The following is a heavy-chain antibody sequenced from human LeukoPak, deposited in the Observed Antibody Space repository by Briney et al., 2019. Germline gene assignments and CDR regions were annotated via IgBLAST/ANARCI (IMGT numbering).Heavy chain of an antibody. J-gene: IGHJ4*02. CDR3: AKAPVTTLPLDY. D-gene: IGHD4-17*01. CDR1: GFTFSSYG. CDR2: ISYDGSDK. Sequence: GGSLRLSCAASGFTFSSYGLHWVRQAPGKGLEWVAVISYDGSDKYYADSVKGRFTISRDNSKNTLYLQMNSLRAEDTAVYYCAKAPVTTLPLDYWGQGTLVTVSS. V-gene: IGHV3-30*18.